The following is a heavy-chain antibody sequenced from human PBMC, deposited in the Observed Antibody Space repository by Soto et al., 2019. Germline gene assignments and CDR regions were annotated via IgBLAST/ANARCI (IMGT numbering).Heavy chain of an antibody. CDR3: TRGFLRFGMDV. D-gene: IGHD3-3*01. V-gene: IGHV4-34*01. J-gene: IGHJ6*02. CDR1: GGSFRGFY. CDR2: INHVGIT. Sequence: SETLSLTCAVSGGSFRGFYWTWIRQSPGKGLEWLGDINHVGITNYNPSLKSRITINSDTSKNQFSLQLNSVTPEDTAVYYCTRGFLRFGMDVWGQGTMVTVSS.